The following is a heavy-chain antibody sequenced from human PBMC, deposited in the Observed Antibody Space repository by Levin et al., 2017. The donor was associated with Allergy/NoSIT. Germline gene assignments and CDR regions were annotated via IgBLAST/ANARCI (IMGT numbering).Heavy chain of an antibody. D-gene: IGHD4-23*01. CDR3: ARYRDTVVTPNAFDI. Sequence: SETLSLTCTVSGGSISSYYWSWIRQPPGKGLEWIGYIYYSGSTNYNPSLKSRVTISVDTSKNQFSLKLSSVTAADTAVYYCARYRDTVVTPNAFDIWGQGTMVTVSS. CDR2: IYYSGST. V-gene: IGHV4-59*01. J-gene: IGHJ3*02. CDR1: GGSISSYY.